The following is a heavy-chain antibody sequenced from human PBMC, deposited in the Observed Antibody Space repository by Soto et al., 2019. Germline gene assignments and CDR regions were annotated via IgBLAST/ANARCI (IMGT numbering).Heavy chain of an antibody. V-gene: IGHV4-39*02. D-gene: IGHD2-2*01. Sequence: SETLSLTCTVSGDSINSSFYFWGWIRQSPGTGLEWFGSIYYSGSTSYNPSLKSRITISVDTSKNLFSLKLTSVTAADTAVYYCARYASVYGPAYYFDSRAQGTLLTVSS. CDR2: IYYSGST. J-gene: IGHJ4*02. CDR3: ARYASVYGPAYYFDS. CDR1: GDSINSSFYF.